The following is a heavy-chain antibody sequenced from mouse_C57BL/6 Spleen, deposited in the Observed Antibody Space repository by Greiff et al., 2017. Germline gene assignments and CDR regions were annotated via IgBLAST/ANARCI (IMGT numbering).Heavy chain of an antibody. CDR1: GYTFTDYY. D-gene: IGHD4-1*02. J-gene: IGHJ1*03. CDR3: ARSLNWDAWYFDV. V-gene: IGHV1-26*01. Sequence: EVQLQQSGPELVKPGASVKISCKASGYTFTDYYMNWVKQSHGKSLEWIGDINPNNGGTSYNQKFKGKATLTVDKSSSTAYMELRSLTSEDSAVYYCARSLNWDAWYFDVWGTGTTVTVSS. CDR2: INPNNGGT.